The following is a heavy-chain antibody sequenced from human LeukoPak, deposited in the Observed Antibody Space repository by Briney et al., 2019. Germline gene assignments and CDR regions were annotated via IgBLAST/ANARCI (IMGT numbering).Heavy chain of an antibody. J-gene: IGHJ4*02. CDR3: ARVEGYSYGTGDYFDY. CDR1: GGSISSYY. Sequence: SETLSLTCTVSGGSISSYYWSWIRQPPGKGLEWIGYIYYSGSTNYNPSLKSRVTISVDTSKNQFSLKLSSVTAADTAVYYCARVEGYSYGTGDYFDYWGQGTLVTVSS. D-gene: IGHD5-18*01. V-gene: IGHV4-59*08. CDR2: IYYSGST.